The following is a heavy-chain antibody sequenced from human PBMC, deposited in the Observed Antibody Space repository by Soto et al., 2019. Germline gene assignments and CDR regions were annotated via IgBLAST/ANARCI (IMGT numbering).Heavy chain of an antibody. D-gene: IGHD2-21*02. J-gene: IGHJ3*02. CDR3: VREDRDFDI. CDR2: VMYDGTSK. Sequence: QVQLVESGGGVVQPGRSLRLSCAASGFTFSDFAVHWVRQSPGKGLEWVAGVMYDGTSKFYADSVKGRFAISRDNSKNTLSLQMDSLRPEDTAVYYCVREDRDFDIWGQGTMVTVSS. V-gene: IGHV3-30*09. CDR1: GFTFSDFA.